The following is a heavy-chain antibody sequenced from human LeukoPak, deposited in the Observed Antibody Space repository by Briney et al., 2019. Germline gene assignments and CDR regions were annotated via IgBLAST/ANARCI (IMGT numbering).Heavy chain of an antibody. V-gene: IGHV3-48*04. CDR1: GFAFGSYA. J-gene: IGHJ6*03. CDR3: VRDPSYGSSWYYYMDV. CDR2: ISSSSFKI. Sequence: PGGSLRLSRTASGFAFGSYAMYWVRQAPGKGLEWVSYISSSSFKIGYADSVKGRFTISRDNSKNSLYLQMDSLRVEDTAVYYCVRDPSYGSSWYYYMDVWGKGTTVTVSS. D-gene: IGHD6-13*01.